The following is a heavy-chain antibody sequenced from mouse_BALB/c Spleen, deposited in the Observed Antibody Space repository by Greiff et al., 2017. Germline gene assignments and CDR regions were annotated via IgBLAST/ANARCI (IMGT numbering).Heavy chain of an antibody. CDR1: GYTFTSYY. CDR2: IYPGNVNT. D-gene: IGHD1-1*01. CDR3: ARGEFIATVGAMDY. Sequence: QVQLQQSGPELVKPGASVRISCKASGYTFTSYYIHWVKQRPGQGLEWIGWIYPGNVNTKYNEKFKGKATLTADNSSSTAYMQLSSLTSEDSAVYFCARGEFIATVGAMDYWGQGTSVTVSS. J-gene: IGHJ4*01. V-gene: IGHV1S56*01.